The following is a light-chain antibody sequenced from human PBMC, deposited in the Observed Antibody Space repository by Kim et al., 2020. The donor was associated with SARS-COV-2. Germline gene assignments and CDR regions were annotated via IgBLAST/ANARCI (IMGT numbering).Light chain of an antibody. CDR1: NLGDKF. CDR3: QAWDGNALYV. CDR2: QDN. J-gene: IGLJ1*01. Sequence: VSPGQTTRITFSAYNLGDKFTSWYPQRSGQSPVLVLYQDNKRPPGIPERFSGSNSGNTATLTISRTQDMDEADYFCQAWDGNALYVFGTGTKVTVL. V-gene: IGLV3-1*01.